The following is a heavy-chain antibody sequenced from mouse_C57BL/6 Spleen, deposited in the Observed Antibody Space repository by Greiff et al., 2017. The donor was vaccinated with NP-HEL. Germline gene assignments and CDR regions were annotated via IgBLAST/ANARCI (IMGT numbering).Heavy chain of an antibody. CDR3: ARKGDYYGEGDFDC. Sequence: VQLKESGPELVKPGASVKISCKASGYSFTGYYMNWVKQSPEKSLEWIGEINPSTGGTTYNQKFKAKATLTVDKSSSTAYMQLKSLTSEDSAVYYCARKGDYYGEGDFDCWGQGTTLTVSS. CDR2: INPSTGGT. J-gene: IGHJ2*01. D-gene: IGHD1-1*01. CDR1: GYSFTGYY. V-gene: IGHV1-42*01.